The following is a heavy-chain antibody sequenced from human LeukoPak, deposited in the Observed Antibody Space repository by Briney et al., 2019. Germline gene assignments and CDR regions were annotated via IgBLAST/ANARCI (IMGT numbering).Heavy chain of an antibody. Sequence: GGSLRLSCAASGFAFSNYGMSWVRQSPGKGLEWVSYIGSGGGTISYADSVKGRFTISRDNAENSLYLQMNGLRDEDTAVYYCARYTNGFDYWGQGTLVTVPS. CDR2: IGSGGGTI. CDR3: ARYTNGFDY. D-gene: IGHD1-1*01. V-gene: IGHV3-48*02. J-gene: IGHJ4*02. CDR1: GFAFSNYG.